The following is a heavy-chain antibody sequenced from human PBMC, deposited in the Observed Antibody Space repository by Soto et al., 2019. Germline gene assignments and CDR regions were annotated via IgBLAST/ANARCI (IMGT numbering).Heavy chain of an antibody. J-gene: IGHJ6*02. CDR3: AFYSVRVPASCMDV. D-gene: IGHD2-2*01. CDR2: IIPIFGTA. V-gene: IGHV1-69*01. Sequence: QVQLVQSGAEVKKPGSSVKVSCKASGGTFSSYAISWVRQAPVQGLEWMGGIIPIFGTANYAQKFQGRVRITADESTSTAYMELSRLSSEETPVYYCAFYSVRVPASCMDVWGQGTTVTVSS. CDR1: GGTFSSYA.